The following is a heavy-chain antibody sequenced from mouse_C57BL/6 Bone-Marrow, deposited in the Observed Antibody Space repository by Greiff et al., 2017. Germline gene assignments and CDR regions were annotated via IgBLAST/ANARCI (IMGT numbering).Heavy chain of an antibody. CDR3: ASLEFDGSSGDGYFDV. D-gene: IGHD1-1*01. V-gene: IGHV1-85*01. CDR1: GYTFTSYD. Sequence: VQLVESGPELVKPGASVKLSCKASGYTFTSYDIHWVKQRPGQGLEWIGWIYPRDGSTKYNEKFKGKATLTVDTSSSTAYMELHSLTSEDSAVYFCASLEFDGSSGDGYFDVWGTGTTVTVSS. J-gene: IGHJ1*03. CDR2: IYPRDGST.